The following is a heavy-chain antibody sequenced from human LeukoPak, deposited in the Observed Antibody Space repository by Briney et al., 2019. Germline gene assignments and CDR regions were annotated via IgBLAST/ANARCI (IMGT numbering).Heavy chain of an antibody. V-gene: IGHV3-23*01. J-gene: IGHJ4*02. CDR3: AKDPQTSYIDYDYFDC. D-gene: IGHD5-12*01. CDR2: ICGSGGAT. CDR1: GFPFSSYA. Sequence: GGSLRLSCAASGFPFSSYAMSWVRQAPGKGLEWVSAICGSGGATYYADSVKGRFTISRDNSKNTVYLQMNSLRAEDTAIYYCAKDPQTSYIDYDYFDCWGQGTLVTVSS.